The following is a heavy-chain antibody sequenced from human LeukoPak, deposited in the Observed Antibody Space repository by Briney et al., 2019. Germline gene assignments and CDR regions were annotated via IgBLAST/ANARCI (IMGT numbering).Heavy chain of an antibody. CDR1: GFTFSSYA. J-gene: IGHJ4*02. Sequence: GGSLRLSCAASGFTFSSYAMHWVRQAPGKGLEGVAVISYDGSNKYYADSVKGRFTISRDNSKNTLYLQMNSLRAEDTAVYYCAKNYYDSSGYYHFDYWGQGTLVTVSS. CDR3: AKNYYDSSGYYHFDY. CDR2: ISYDGSNK. D-gene: IGHD3-22*01. V-gene: IGHV3-30-3*02.